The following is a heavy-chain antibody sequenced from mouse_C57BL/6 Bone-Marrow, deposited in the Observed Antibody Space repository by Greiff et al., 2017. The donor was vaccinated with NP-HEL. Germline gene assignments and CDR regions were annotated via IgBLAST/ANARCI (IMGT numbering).Heavy chain of an antibody. CDR3: ASSMAY. Sequence: VQLQQSGAELTRPGDSVKMSCKASGYTFTSYTMHWVKQRPGQGLEWRGYINACSGYTKYNEKFKDKDTLTADKSSSTASMQLSSLTSEDSAVYYCASSMAYWGQVTSVTVSS. J-gene: IGHJ4*01. V-gene: IGHV1-4*01. CDR1: GYTFTSYT. CDR2: INACSGYT.